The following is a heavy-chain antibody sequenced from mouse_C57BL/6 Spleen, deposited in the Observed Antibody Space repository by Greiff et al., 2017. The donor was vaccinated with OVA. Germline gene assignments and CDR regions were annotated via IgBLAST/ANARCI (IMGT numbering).Heavy chain of an antibody. J-gene: IGHJ4*01. V-gene: IGHV1-76*01. CDR3: GRNYYGNYIYAMDY. CDR1: GYTFTDYY. D-gene: IGHD2-1*01. Sequence: QVQLKHSGAELVRPGASVKLSCKASGYTFTDYYINWVKQRPGQGLEWIARIYPGSGNTYYNEKFKGKATLTAEKSSSTAYMQLSSLTSEDSVVYFWGRNYYGNYIYAMDYWGQGTSVTVSS. CDR2: IYPGSGNT.